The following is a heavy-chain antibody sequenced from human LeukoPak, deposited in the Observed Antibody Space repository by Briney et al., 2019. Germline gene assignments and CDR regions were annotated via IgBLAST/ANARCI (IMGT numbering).Heavy chain of an antibody. J-gene: IGHJ4*02. CDR3: ARGGDYGDLRYFDY. CDR2: ISYSGTT. CDR1: GGSFSGYY. D-gene: IGHD4-17*01. V-gene: IGHV4-59*01. Sequence: PSETLSLTCAVYGGSFSGYYWSWIRQPPGKGLEWIGYISYSGTTSYNPSLKSRVTFSVDTSKNQFSLKLNSVTAADTAVYYCARGGDYGDLRYFDYWGQGTLVTVSS.